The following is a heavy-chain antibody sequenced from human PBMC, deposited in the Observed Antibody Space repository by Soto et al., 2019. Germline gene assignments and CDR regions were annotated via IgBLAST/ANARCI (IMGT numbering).Heavy chain of an antibody. Sequence: ASVKVSCKASGGTFSSYAISWVRQAPGQGLEWMGGIIPIFGTANYAQKFQGRVTITADKSTSTAYMELSSLRSEDTAVYYCASTVDTAMGGLNYYYYGMDVWGQGTTVTVPS. V-gene: IGHV1-69*06. J-gene: IGHJ6*02. D-gene: IGHD5-18*01. CDR2: IIPIFGTA. CDR3: ASTVDTAMGGLNYYYYGMDV. CDR1: GGTFSSYA.